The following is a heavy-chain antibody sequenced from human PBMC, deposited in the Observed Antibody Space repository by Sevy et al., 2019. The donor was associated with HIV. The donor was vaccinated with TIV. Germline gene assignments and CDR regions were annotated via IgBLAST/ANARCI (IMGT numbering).Heavy chain of an antibody. D-gene: IGHD6-19*01. V-gene: IGHV1-46*01. Sequence: ASVKVSCKASGYTFTSYYMHWVRQAPGQGLEWMGIINPSGGSTSYAQKFQGRVTMTRDTSTSTVYMELSSLRSEDTAGYYCAGEVLGSGWPTDAFDIWGQGTMVTVSS. CDR3: AGEVLGSGWPTDAFDI. CDR1: GYTFTSYY. J-gene: IGHJ3*02. CDR2: INPSGGST.